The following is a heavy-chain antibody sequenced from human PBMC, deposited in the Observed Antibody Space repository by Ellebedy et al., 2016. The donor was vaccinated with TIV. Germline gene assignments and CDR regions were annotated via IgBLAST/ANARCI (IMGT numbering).Heavy chain of an antibody. CDR2: IDYSGNT. Sequence: PGGSLRLSCTVSGGSLSSYFWSWIRQPPGKGLEWIGYIDYSGNTKYNPSLQSRVTVSVDTSKNQFSLKLSSVTAADTAVYFCARHDPRYYESSGFYYGGWFDPWGQGTLVTVSS. CDR1: GGSLSSYF. J-gene: IGHJ5*02. D-gene: IGHD3-22*01. CDR3: ARHDPRYYESSGFYYGGWFDP. V-gene: IGHV4-59*08.